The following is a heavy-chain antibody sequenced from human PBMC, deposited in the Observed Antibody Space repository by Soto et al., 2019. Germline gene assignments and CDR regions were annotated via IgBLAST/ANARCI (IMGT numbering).Heavy chain of an antibody. D-gene: IGHD6-19*01. V-gene: IGHV3-74*01. Sequence: GGSLRLSCAASGFTLSDYWMHWVRQVPGKGLLWVSRISVDGGDTTYADSVKGRFTISRDNAKNTLYLQMDTLRAEDTAVYYCAKDSLTQWLVQYYFDYWGQGTLVTVSS. CDR2: ISVDGGDT. CDR3: AKDSLTQWLVQYYFDY. J-gene: IGHJ4*02. CDR1: GFTLSDYW.